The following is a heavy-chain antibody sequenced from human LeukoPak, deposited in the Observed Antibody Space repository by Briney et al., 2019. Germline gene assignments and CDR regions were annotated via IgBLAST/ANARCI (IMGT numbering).Heavy chain of an antibody. D-gene: IGHD3-22*01. CDR2: INPNSGGT. CDR1: GDIFTGYY. J-gene: IGHJ3*02. Sequence: ASVKVSCKASGDIFTGYYMDRVRQAPGQGLEWMGWINPNSGGTNYAQKFQGWVTMTRDTSISTAYMELSRLRSDDTAVYYCARAGYYDSSGPGDAFDIWGQGTMVTVSS. V-gene: IGHV1-2*04. CDR3: ARAGYYDSSGPGDAFDI.